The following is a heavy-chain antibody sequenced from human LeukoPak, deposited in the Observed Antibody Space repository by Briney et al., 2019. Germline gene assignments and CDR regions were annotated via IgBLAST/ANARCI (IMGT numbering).Heavy chain of an antibody. CDR2: IKPDGSEK. J-gene: IGHJ4*02. D-gene: IGHD3-3*01. CDR3: ARDASAYY. Sequence: GGSLRLSCAASGFTFSSYSMSWVRQAPGKGLEWVATIKPDGSEKYYVDSVKGRFTISRDNAKRSLYLQMDSLRAEDTAVYYCARDASAYYWGQGTLVTVSS. CDR1: GFTFSSYS. V-gene: IGHV3-7*01.